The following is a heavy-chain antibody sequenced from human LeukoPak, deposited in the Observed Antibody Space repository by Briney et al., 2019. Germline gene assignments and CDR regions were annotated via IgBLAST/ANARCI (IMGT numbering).Heavy chain of an antibody. J-gene: IGHJ5*02. CDR2: ISAYNGET. Sequence: ASVKVSCKASGYTFTSYYISWVRQAPGQGLEWMGWISAYNGETNYAQKFQGRVTMTRDMSTSTDYMELSSLRSEDTAIYYCARDNSVGDNAWWFDPWGQGTLVTVSS. D-gene: IGHD1-26*01. CDR3: ARDNSVGDNAWWFDP. V-gene: IGHV1-18*01. CDR1: GYTFTSYY.